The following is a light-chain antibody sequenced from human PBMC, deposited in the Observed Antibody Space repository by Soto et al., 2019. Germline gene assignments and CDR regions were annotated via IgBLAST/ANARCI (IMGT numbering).Light chain of an antibody. Sequence: DIQMTQSPSTLSASVGDRVTITCRASQSISDSLAWYQHQPGKAPSLLISDASTLERGVPLRFSGSGSGTDLTRTINSMQPDDLATYYCQQYKGYSRTFGQGTKVDIK. CDR3: QQYKGYSRT. V-gene: IGKV1-5*01. CDR2: DAS. J-gene: IGKJ1*01. CDR1: QSISDS.